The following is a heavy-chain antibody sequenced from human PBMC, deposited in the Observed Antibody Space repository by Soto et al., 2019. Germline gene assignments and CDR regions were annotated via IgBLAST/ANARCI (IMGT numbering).Heavy chain of an antibody. CDR3: AREGYGAYDAYWFDP. J-gene: IGHJ5*02. D-gene: IGHD4-17*01. Sequence: GASVKVSCKASGGTFSSYTISWVRQAPGQGLEWMGRIIPILGIANYAQKFQGRVTITADKSTSTAYMELSSLRSEDTAVYYCAREGYGAYDAYWFDPWGQGTLVTVSS. CDR2: IIPILGIA. V-gene: IGHV1-69*04. CDR1: GGTFSSYT.